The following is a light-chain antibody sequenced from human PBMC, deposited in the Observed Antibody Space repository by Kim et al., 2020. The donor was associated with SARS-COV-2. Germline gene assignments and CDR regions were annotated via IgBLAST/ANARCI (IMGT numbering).Light chain of an antibody. CDR2: GKN. CDR3: NSRDSSGTVV. CDR1: SLRSYY. V-gene: IGLV3-19*01. Sequence: SSELTQDPAVSVALGQTVRITCQGDSLRSYYASWYQQKPGQAPVLVIYGKNNRPSGIPDRFSGSSSGNTASLTITGAQAEDEADNYCNSRDSSGTVVFGG. J-gene: IGLJ2*01.